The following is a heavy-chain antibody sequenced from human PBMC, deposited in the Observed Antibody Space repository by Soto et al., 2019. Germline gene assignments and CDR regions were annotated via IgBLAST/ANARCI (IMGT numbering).Heavy chain of an antibody. Sequence: GGSLRLSCVGYGFSVSDYWMHWVRQATGKGLEWVSAIGTAGDTYYPGSVKGRFTISRENAKNSLYLQMNSLRAGDTAVYYCARAGVYGSFDIWGQGTMVTVSS. J-gene: IGHJ3*02. D-gene: IGHD4-17*01. V-gene: IGHV3-13*01. CDR3: ARAGVYGSFDI. CDR1: GFSVSDYW. CDR2: IGTAGDT.